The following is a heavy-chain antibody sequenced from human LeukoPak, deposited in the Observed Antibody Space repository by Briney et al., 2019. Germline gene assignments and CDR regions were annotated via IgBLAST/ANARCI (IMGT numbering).Heavy chain of an antibody. V-gene: IGHV3-74*01. CDR1: GLTFSNYW. CDR3: ARAPSEIGGYYPEYFRH. J-gene: IGHJ1*01. Sequence: GGSLRLSCAASGLTFSNYWMHWVRQAPGKGLVWVSRIKSDGSTRYADSVKGRFTISRDNAKNTVSLQMTSLRAEDTGVYYCARAPSEIGGYYPEYFRHWGQGTLVIVSS. D-gene: IGHD3-22*01. CDR2: IKSDGST.